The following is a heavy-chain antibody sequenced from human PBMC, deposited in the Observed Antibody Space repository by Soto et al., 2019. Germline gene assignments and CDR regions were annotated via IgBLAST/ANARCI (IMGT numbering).Heavy chain of an antibody. CDR3: ARDMLSYDFWSGYSYNWFDP. Sequence: SETLSLTCTVSGGSISSYYWSWIRQPPGKGLEWIGYIYYSGSTNYNPSLKSRVTISVDTSKNQFSLKLSSVTAADTAVYYFARDMLSYDFWSGYSYNWFDPWGQGTLVTVSS. V-gene: IGHV4-59*01. CDR2: IYYSGST. J-gene: IGHJ5*02. CDR1: GGSISSYY. D-gene: IGHD3-3*01.